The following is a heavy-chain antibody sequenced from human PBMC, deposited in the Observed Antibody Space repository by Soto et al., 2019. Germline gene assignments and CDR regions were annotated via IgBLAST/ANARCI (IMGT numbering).Heavy chain of an antibody. J-gene: IGHJ6*02. CDR2: ISYDGINK. V-gene: IGHV3-30-3*01. Sequence: PGGSLRLSCAASGFTFSSYAMHWVRQAPGKGLEWVAVISYDGINKYYADSVKGRFTISRDNSKNTLYLQMNSLRAEDTAVYYCAETRDYGDYRSYGMDVWGQGTKVPVS. D-gene: IGHD4-17*01. CDR3: AETRDYGDYRSYGMDV. CDR1: GFTFSSYA.